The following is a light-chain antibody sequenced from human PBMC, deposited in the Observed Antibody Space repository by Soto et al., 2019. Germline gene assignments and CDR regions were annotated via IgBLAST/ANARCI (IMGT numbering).Light chain of an antibody. V-gene: IGLV2-14*01. CDR2: DVS. J-gene: IGLJ1*01. CDR1: SSDVGGYNY. CDR3: CSFTSTNTPDV. Sequence: QSALTQPASVSGSPGQSITISCTGTSSDVGGYNYVSWYQQHPGKAPKLMIYDVSNRPSGVSSRFSASKSGNTASLTISGLQAEDEADYYCCSFTSTNTPDVFGTGTKVTVL.